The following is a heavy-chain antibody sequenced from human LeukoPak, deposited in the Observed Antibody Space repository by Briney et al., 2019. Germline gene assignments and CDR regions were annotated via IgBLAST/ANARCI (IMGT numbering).Heavy chain of an antibody. D-gene: IGHD6-13*01. CDR1: GHTFTSYA. J-gene: IGHJ6*03. CDR3: ARSLIAAAARYYYYYMDV. Sequence: GASVKVSCKASGHTFTSYAISWVRQAPGQGLEWMGGIIPIFGTANYAQKFQGRVTITADESTSTAYMELSSLRSEDTAVYYCARSLIAAAARYYYYYMDVWGKGTTVTISS. CDR2: IIPIFGTA. V-gene: IGHV1-69*13.